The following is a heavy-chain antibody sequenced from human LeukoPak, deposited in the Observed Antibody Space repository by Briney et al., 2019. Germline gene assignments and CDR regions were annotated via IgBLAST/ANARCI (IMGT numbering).Heavy chain of an antibody. D-gene: IGHD3-9*01. J-gene: IGHJ6*02. CDR2: ISYDGSNK. Sequence: GGCLRLSCAASGFTFSSYGMHWVRQAPGKGLEWLAVISYDGSNKYYADSVKGRFTISRDNSKNTLYLQMNSLRAEDTAVYYCAKDSAYYDILTGYEENYYYGMDVWGQGTTVTVSS. CDR1: GFTFSSYG. CDR3: AKDSAYYDILTGYEENYYYGMDV. V-gene: IGHV3-30*18.